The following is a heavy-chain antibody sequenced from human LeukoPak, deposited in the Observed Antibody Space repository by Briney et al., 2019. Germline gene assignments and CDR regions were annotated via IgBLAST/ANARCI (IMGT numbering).Heavy chain of an antibody. D-gene: IGHD6-13*01. CDR1: GFTFSGSA. J-gene: IGHJ4*02. V-gene: IGHV3-73*01. Sequence: PGGSLRLSCAVSGFTFSGSAMHWVRQASGKGLEWVGRIRSKANSYATAYAASVKGRFTTSRDDSKNTAYLQMNSLKTEDTAVYYCIAGLSSGYWGQGTLVTVSS. CDR3: IAGLSSGY. CDR2: IRSKANSYAT.